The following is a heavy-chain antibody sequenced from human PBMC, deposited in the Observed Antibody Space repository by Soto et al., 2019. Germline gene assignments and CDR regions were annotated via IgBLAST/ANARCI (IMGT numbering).Heavy chain of an antibody. D-gene: IGHD3-10*01. J-gene: IGHJ5*02. CDR2: IYHSGST. Sequence: KPSETLSLTCAVSGGSISSSNWWSWVRQPPGKGLEWIGEIYHSGSTNYNPSLKSRVTISVDKSKNQFSLKLSSVTAADTAVYYCARGGMGRAALHFDPWGQGTLVTVSS. CDR3: ARGGMGRAALHFDP. V-gene: IGHV4-4*02. CDR1: GGSISSSNW.